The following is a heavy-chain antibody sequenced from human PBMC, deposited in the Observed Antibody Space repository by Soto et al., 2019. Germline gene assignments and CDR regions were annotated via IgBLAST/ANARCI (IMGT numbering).Heavy chain of an antibody. CDR1: GFPFSSYW. J-gene: IGHJ4*02. Sequence: VQLVESGGDLVQRGGSLRLSCAASGFPFSSYWMHWVRHTPGKGLDWVARISGDGVTTYYADSVTGRFTVSRDNAKNTLSLQMSGLRAEDTAVYYCAREYYGLLTGYYTDYWGQGTLVAVSS. V-gene: IGHV3-74*01. CDR3: AREYYGLLTGYYTDY. CDR2: ISGDGVTT. D-gene: IGHD3-9*01.